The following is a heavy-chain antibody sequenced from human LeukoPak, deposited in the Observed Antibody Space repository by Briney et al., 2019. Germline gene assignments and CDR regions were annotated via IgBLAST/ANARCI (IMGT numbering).Heavy chain of an antibody. V-gene: IGHV3-66*01. CDR3: ARGAHGDYSTPDY. CDR1: GFTVSSTY. J-gene: IGHJ4*02. CDR2: LYTGGST. D-gene: IGHD4-17*01. Sequence: GGSLRLSCAASGFTVSSTYMSWVRQAPGKGLAWVSVLYTGGSTFHAASVRARFTISRDNSKNTVYLQMNSLRAEDTGVYYCARGAHGDYSTPDYWGQGTLVTVSS.